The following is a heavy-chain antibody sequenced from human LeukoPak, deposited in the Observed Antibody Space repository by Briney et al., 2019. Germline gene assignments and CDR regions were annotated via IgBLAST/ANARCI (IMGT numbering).Heavy chain of an antibody. J-gene: IGHJ2*01. CDR1: GFTFSNYA. D-gene: IGHD3-10*01. V-gene: IGHV3-23*01. Sequence: GGSLRLSCAASGFTFSNYAMSWVRRAPGKGLEWFSTVSDKGDATAHADSVKGRFTISRDNAKNTPSLLMNILRAEDTAVYYCARVGPLATRSAGHYYFDLWGRGTLVTVSS. CDR3: ARVGPLATRSAGHYYFDL. CDR2: VSDKGDAT.